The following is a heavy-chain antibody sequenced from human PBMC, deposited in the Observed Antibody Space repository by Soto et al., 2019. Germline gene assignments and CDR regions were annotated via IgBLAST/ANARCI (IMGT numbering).Heavy chain of an antibody. CDR1: GFTFSTYA. CDR2: IGSSGGVT. V-gene: IGHV3-23*01. Sequence: EVQLLESGGGLVQPGGSLRLSCVASGFTFSTYAMSWVRQAPGKGLEWVSIIGSSGGVTVYAVSVNGHFTISRDNSKNTPYLPMTSLAAEDTAVYYCAKHFVNGEIDYWGPGTLVTVSS. D-gene: IGHD3-10*01. CDR3: AKHFVNGEIDY. J-gene: IGHJ4*02.